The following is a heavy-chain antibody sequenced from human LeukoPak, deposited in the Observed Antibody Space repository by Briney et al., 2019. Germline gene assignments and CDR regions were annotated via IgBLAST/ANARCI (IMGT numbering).Heavy chain of an antibody. Sequence: ASVKVSCKASGYTFTNYGINWVRQAPGQGLEWMGWISAYSGNTNYAQKLQGRVTMTTDTSTSTAYMELRSLRSDDTAVYYCARGLGDYYDTSDYYYAVPAHWGQGTLVTVSS. V-gene: IGHV1-18*01. CDR3: ARGLGDYYDTSDYYYAVPAH. J-gene: IGHJ4*02. CDR2: ISAYSGNT. CDR1: GYTFTNYG. D-gene: IGHD3-22*01.